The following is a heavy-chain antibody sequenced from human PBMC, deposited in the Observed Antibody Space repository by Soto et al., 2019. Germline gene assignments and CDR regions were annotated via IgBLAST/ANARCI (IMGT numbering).Heavy chain of an antibody. CDR1: GGSFSGYY. CDR3: ARGPRITMVRGSRWSWFDP. V-gene: IGHV4-34*01. J-gene: IGHJ5*02. Sequence: NPSETLSLTCAVYGGSFSGYYWSWIRQPPGKGLEWIGEINHSGSTNYNPSLKSRVTISVDTSKNQFSLKLSSVTAADTAVYYCARGPRITMVRGSRWSWFDPWGQGTLVTSP. CDR2: INHSGST. D-gene: IGHD3-10*01.